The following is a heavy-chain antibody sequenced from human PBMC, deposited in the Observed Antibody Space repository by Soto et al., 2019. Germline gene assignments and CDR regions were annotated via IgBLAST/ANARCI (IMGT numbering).Heavy chain of an antibody. D-gene: IGHD1-1*01. V-gene: IGHV4-31*03. CDR3: ATEGTAYYFDY. CDR2: IYYSGST. CDR1: GGSISSGGYY. Sequence: PSETVSLTCTVSGGSISSGGYYWSWIRQHPGKGLEWIGYIYYSGSTYYNPSLKSRVTISVDTSKNQFSLKLSSVTAADTAVYYCATEGTAYYFDYWGQGTLVTVSS. J-gene: IGHJ4*02.